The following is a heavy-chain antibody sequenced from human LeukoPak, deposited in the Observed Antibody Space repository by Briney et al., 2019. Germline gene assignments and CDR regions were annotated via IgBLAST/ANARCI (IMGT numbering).Heavy chain of an antibody. D-gene: IGHD2-2*01. CDR1: GFTFSSYE. CDR2: ISNSGSPI. CDR3: ARKYCSSTSCLFDY. Sequence: GGSLRLSCAASGFTFSSYEMNWVRQAPGKGLEWVSYISNSGSPIYYAGSVKGRFTISRDSAKNSLYLQMNSLRAEDTAVYYCARKYCSSTSCLFDYWGQGTLVTVSS. V-gene: IGHV3-48*03. J-gene: IGHJ4*02.